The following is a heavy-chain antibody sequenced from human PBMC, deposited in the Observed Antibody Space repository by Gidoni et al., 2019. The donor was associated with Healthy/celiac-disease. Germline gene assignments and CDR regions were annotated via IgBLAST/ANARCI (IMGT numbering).Heavy chain of an antibody. D-gene: IGHD5-12*01. Sequence: QVTLKESGPVLVKPTETLTLTCTVSGFSLSNARMGVSWIRQPPGKALELRAHIFSNDEKSYSTSLKSRLNISKDTFKRKVVLTMNNMDPVDTATYYCARIVATRYGTEYWYFDLWGRGALVTVSS. V-gene: IGHV2-26*01. CDR1: GFSLSNARMG. CDR2: IFSNDEK. J-gene: IGHJ2*01. CDR3: ARIVATRYGTEYWYFDL.